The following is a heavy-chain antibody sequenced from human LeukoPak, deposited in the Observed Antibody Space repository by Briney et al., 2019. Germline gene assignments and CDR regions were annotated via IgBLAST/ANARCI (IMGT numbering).Heavy chain of an antibody. J-gene: IGHJ6*02. CDR2: IIPIFGTA. Sequence: GSSVKVSCKASGGTFSSYAISWVRQAPGQGLEWMGGIIPIFGTANYAQKFQGRVTMTTDTSTSTAYMELRSLRSDDTAVYYCARGDIVATIRYYYYGMDVWGQGTTVTVSS. D-gene: IGHD5-12*01. CDR1: GGTFSSYA. V-gene: IGHV1-69*05. CDR3: ARGDIVATIRYYYYGMDV.